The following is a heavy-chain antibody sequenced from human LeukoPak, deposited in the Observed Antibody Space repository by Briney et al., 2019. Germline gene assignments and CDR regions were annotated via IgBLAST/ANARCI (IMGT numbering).Heavy chain of an antibody. CDR1: GFTFSSYS. CDR2: INPDGSIR. D-gene: IGHD1-26*01. J-gene: IGHJ4*02. CDR3: AREARVGGALQY. V-gene: IGHV3-74*03. Sequence: PGGSLGLSCAGSGFTFSSYSMNWVRQAPGKGLAWVARINPDGSIRTYANSVQGRVTISRDTAKDTLFLQMNSLRAEDTAVYYCAREARVGGALQYWGQGTPVTVSS.